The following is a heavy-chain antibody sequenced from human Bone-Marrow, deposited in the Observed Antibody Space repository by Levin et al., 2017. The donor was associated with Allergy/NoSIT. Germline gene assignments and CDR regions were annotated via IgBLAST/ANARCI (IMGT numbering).Heavy chain of an antibody. J-gene: IGHJ3*02. CDR3: ARQDNSAWADAFDS. V-gene: IGHV3-7*01. CDR1: GFTFSRYW. Sequence: GGSLRLSCAASGFTFSRYWMSWVRQAPGKGLEWVASISQDGSEKYYVDSVEGRFTISRDNAKNSLFLQMDSLRAEDTALYYCARQDNSAWADAFDSWGQGTMVTVSS. CDR2: ISQDGSEK. D-gene: IGHD6-19*01.